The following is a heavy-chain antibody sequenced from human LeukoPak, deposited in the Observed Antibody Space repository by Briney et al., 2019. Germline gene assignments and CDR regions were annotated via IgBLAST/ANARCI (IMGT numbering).Heavy chain of an antibody. D-gene: IGHD1-26*01. CDR2: ISYDGSNK. CDR1: GFTFSSYT. V-gene: IGHV3-30*18. Sequence: GGSLRLSCVASGFTFSSYTMNWVRQAPGKGLEWVAVISYDGSNKYYADSVKGRFTISRDNSKNTLYLQMNSLRAEDTAVYYCAKDLRGSHDYWGQGTLVTVSA. J-gene: IGHJ4*02. CDR3: AKDLRGSHDY.